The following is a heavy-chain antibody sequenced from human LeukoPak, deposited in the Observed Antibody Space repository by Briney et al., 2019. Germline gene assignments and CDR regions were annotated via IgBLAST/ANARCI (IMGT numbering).Heavy chain of an antibody. Sequence: GGSLRLSCADSGFTFSSYWMHWVRQAPGKGLVWVSRINSDGSSTSYADSVKGRFTISRDNAKNTLYLQMNSLRAEDTAVYYCARGGYYFHDAFDIWGQGTMVTVSS. J-gene: IGHJ3*02. CDR1: GFTFSSYW. D-gene: IGHD3-3*01. CDR3: ARGGYYFHDAFDI. V-gene: IGHV3-74*01. CDR2: INSDGSST.